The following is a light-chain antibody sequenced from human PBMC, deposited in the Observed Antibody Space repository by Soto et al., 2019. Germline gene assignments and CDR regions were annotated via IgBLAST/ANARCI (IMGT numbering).Light chain of an antibody. V-gene: IGKV1-5*01. J-gene: IGKJ2*01. Sequence: DIQMTQSPSTLSASVGDRVTITCRAGQSISSWLAWYQQKPGKAPKLLIYDDSSLQSGVPSRYSGTGSATEFTLTISSLHPDDVATYKCQQYNSHPYTFGQETKQEIK. CDR2: DDS. CDR1: QSISSW. CDR3: QQYNSHPYT.